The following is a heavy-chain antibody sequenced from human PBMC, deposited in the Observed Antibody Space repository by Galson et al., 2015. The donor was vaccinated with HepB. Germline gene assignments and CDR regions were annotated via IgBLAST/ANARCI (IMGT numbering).Heavy chain of an antibody. D-gene: IGHD4-17*01. CDR3: ARGTTTVTSYFDF. CDR2: LIPMLGTP. Sequence: SVKVSCKVSGGSFRNFAISWVRLAPGRRLEWMGDLIPMLGTPKYVQKFQDRVTISADGSTNTSYMELTSLTSEDTAVYYCARGTTTVTSYFDFWGQGTPVTVSS. J-gene: IGHJ4*02. V-gene: IGHV1-69*13. CDR1: GGSFRNFA.